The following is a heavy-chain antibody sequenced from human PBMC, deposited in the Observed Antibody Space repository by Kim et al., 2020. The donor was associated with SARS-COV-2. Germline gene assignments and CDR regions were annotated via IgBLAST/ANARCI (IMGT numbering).Heavy chain of an antibody. Sequence: SETLSLTCTVSGGSISSSSYYWGWIRQPPGKGLEWIGSIYYSGSTYYNPSLKSRVTISVDTSKNQFSLKLSSVTAADTAVYYCASPGYSSGFFDYWGQGTLVTVSS. V-gene: IGHV4-39*01. CDR1: GGSISSSSYY. CDR3: ASPGYSSGFFDY. CDR2: IYYSGST. J-gene: IGHJ4*02. D-gene: IGHD6-19*01.